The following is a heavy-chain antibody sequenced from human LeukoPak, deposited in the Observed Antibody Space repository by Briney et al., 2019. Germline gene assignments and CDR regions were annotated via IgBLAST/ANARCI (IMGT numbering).Heavy chain of an antibody. D-gene: IGHD3-16*01. CDR1: GYTFISYG. CDR2: ISAYNGNT. Sequence: ASVKVSCKASGYTFISYGISWVRQAPGQGLEWMGWISAYNGNTNYAQKLQGRVTMTTDTSTTTAYMELRSLRSDDTAVYYCARVFAYLDLNWFDPWGQGTLVTVSS. V-gene: IGHV1-18*01. J-gene: IGHJ5*02. CDR3: ARVFAYLDLNWFDP.